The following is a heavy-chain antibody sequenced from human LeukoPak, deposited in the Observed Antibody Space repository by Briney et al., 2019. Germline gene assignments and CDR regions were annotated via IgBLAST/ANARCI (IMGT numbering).Heavy chain of an antibody. V-gene: IGHV3-7*01. Sequence: GGSLRLSCAASGFTFSSYWMSWVRQAPGKGLEWVANIKQDGSEKYYADSVKGRFTISRDNSKNTLYLQMNSLRAEDTAVYYCAKEILSGWYYFDYWGQGTLVTVSS. CDR2: IKQDGSEK. D-gene: IGHD6-19*01. J-gene: IGHJ4*02. CDR1: GFTFSSYW. CDR3: AKEILSGWYYFDY.